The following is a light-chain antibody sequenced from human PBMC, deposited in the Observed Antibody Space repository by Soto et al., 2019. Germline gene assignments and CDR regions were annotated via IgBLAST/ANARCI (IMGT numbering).Light chain of an antibody. CDR2: EVS. V-gene: IGLV2-8*01. J-gene: IGLJ2*01. Sequence: QSALTQPPSASGSPGQSVTISCTGTSSDVGTYKYVSWYQQHPGKAPKLMIYEVSKRPSGVPDRFSASKSGNTASLTVSGRQAEDEADYYCSSYAGSNNVLFGGGTKLTVL. CDR1: SSDVGTYKY. CDR3: SSYAGSNNVL.